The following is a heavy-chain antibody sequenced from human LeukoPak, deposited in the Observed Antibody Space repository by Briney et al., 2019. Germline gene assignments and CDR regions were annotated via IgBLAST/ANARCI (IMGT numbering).Heavy chain of an antibody. CDR3: ARLGGYSSSSLDY. D-gene: IGHD6-6*01. V-gene: IGHV4-38-2*01. J-gene: IGHJ4*02. Sequence: SSETLSLTCAVSGYSISSGYYWGWIRPPPGKGLEWIGSIYHSGSTYYNPSLKSRVTISVDTSKNHFSLKLSSVTAADTAVYYCARLGGYSSSSLDYWGQGTLVTVSS. CDR2: IYHSGST. CDR1: GYSISSGYY.